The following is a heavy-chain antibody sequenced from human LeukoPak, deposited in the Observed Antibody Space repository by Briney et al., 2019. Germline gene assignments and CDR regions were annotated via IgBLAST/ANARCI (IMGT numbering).Heavy chain of an antibody. Sequence: PGGSLRLSCAASGFTFSNYPMYWVRQAPGKGLQWVAVISYDATNKYYADSVKGRFTISRDDSKNTLWLQMNSLRADDTAVYYCARDKETAAGYWGRGTLVTVSS. J-gene: IGHJ4*02. D-gene: IGHD6-13*01. CDR1: GFTFSNYP. CDR2: ISYDATNK. CDR3: ARDKETAAGY. V-gene: IGHV3-30-3*01.